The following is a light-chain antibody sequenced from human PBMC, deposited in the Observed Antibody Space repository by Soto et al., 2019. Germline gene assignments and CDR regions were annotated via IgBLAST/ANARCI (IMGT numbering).Light chain of an antibody. CDR2: GAS. J-gene: IGKJ1*01. CDR1: QSVSSNS. CDR3: QQYAGSPRT. V-gene: IGKV3-20*01. Sequence: EIVLTQSPGTLSLSPGERATLSCRASQSVSSNSLAWYQQKPGQAPRLLIYGASSRASGIPDRFSGSGSGTDFTLTVSRLEPEDFAVYYCQQYAGSPRTFGQGTKVDIK.